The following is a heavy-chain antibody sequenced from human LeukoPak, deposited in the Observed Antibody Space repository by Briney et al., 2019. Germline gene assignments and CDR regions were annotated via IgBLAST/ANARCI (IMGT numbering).Heavy chain of an antibody. V-gene: IGHV3-30*03. J-gene: IGHJ3*02. D-gene: IGHD3-22*01. CDR2: ISYDGSNK. Sequence: GGSLRLSCAASGFTFSSYGMHWVRQAPGKGLEWVAVISYDGSNKYYADSVKGRFTISRDNSKNTLYLQMNSLRAEDTAVYYCARDYYYDSSGYYARTEDAFDIWGQGTMVTVSS. CDR3: ARDYYYDSSGYYARTEDAFDI. CDR1: GFTFSSYG.